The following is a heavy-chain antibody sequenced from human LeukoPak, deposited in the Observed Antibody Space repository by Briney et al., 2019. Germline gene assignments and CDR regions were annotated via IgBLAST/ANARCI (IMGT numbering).Heavy chain of an antibody. J-gene: IGHJ2*01. CDR2: IYHSGST. CDR3: ARASSSGYYDSSGYYLERWYFDL. D-gene: IGHD3-22*01. Sequence: SETLSLTCTVSGGSISSYYWSWIRQPPGKGLEWIGYIYHSGSTYYNPSLKSRVTISVDRSKNQFSLKLSSVTAADTAVYYCARASSSGYYDSSGYYLERWYFDLWGRGTLVTVSS. V-gene: IGHV4-59*12. CDR1: GGSISSYY.